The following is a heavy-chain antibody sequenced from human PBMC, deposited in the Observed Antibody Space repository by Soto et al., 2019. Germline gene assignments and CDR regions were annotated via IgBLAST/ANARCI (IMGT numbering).Heavy chain of an antibody. CDR2: IHYSGST. CDR1: DGSPNRGGYY. CDR3: VRGKGKDDSSSWYY. Sequence: PRETLSVTCTGSDGSPNRGGYYWSWLRQHPGKGLEWIGFIHYSGSTLYNPSLKSRLAISLETSRSYFSLELSSVTAADTAVYYCVRGKGKDDSSSWYYWGKG. V-gene: IGHV4-31*03. J-gene: IGHJ4*02. D-gene: IGHD6-13*01.